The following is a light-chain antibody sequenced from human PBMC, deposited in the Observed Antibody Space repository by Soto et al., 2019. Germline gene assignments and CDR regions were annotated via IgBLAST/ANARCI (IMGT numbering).Light chain of an antibody. V-gene: IGKV3-11*01. CDR2: DAS. CDR3: QQRKSWPAIT. CDR1: QSVSNS. Sequence: ILLTQSPATLSLSPRYRATLSCRASQSVSNSLVWYQHKPGQAPRFLIYDASKRATGTPARFSGSGSGTDFTLTISSLEPEDFAVYYCQQRKSWPAITFGQGTRLENK. J-gene: IGKJ5*01.